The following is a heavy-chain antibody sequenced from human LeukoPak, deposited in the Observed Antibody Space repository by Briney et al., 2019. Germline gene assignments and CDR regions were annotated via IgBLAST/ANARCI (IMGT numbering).Heavy chain of an antibody. CDR1: GYTFTSYY. V-gene: IGHV1-46*03. CDR3: ARFATNFWSGYSFDY. J-gene: IGHJ4*02. CDR2: INPSGGST. Sequence: ASVKVSCKASGYTFTSYYMHWVRQAPGQGLEWMGIINPSGGSTSYAQKFQGRVTMTRDTSTSTVYMELSSLRSEDTAVYYCARFATNFWSGYSFDYWRQGTLVTVSS. D-gene: IGHD3-3*01.